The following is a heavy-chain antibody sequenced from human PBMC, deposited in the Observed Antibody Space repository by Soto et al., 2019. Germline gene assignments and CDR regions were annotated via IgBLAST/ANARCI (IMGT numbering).Heavy chain of an antibody. CDR3: ASATVVAGTFDF. D-gene: IGHD2-15*01. CDR2: ISSGSSNI. J-gene: IGHJ4*02. Sequence: EVQLVESGGGXVKPGGSLTLSCAGSGFAFRSYNMNWVRQPPGKGLDWVASISSGSSNIYYADSVKGRFTISRDNAKDSLYLQMDSLRAEDSAVYYCASATVVAGTFDFWGQGTLLTVSS. V-gene: IGHV3-21*01. CDR1: GFAFRSYN.